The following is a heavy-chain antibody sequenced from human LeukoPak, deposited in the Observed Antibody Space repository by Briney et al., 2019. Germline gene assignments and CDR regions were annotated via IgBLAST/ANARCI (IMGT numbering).Heavy chain of an antibody. Sequence: GSLRLSCTASGFTVSSNYMTWVRQAPGKGPEWVSVIYSGDNTYYADSVKGRFTISRDNSKNTLYLQMNSLRAEDTAMYYCASGYRYGNYWGQGTLVTVSS. CDR2: IYSGDNT. D-gene: IGHD5-18*01. J-gene: IGHJ4*02. CDR1: GFTVSSNY. V-gene: IGHV3-53*01. CDR3: ASGYRYGNY.